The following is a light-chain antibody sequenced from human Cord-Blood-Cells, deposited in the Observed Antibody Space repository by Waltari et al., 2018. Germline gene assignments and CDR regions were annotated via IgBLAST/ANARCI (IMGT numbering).Light chain of an antibody. V-gene: IGKV3-15*01. CDR3: QQYNNWPST. J-gene: IGKJ5*01. CDR1: QSVSSN. Sequence: EIVMTQSPATLSVSPGERATLSCRASQSVSSNLAWYQQKPGQAPRLLIYGASTRATGIPARFSGSGSGTEFTLTISSLQSEDFAVYYCQQYNNWPSTFGQGTLLESK. CDR2: GAS.